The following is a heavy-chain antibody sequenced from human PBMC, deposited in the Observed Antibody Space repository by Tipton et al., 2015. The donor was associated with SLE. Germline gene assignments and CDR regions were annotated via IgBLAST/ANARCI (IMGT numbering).Heavy chain of an antibody. Sequence: TLSLTCTVSGGSISSYYWSWIRQPPGKGLEWIGYIYYSGSTNYNPSLKSRATISVDTSKNQFSLKLSSVTAADTAVYYCARVGASGAFDIWGQGTMVPVSS. CDR1: GGSISSYY. D-gene: IGHD3-16*01. V-gene: IGHV4-59*01. CDR2: IYYSGST. CDR3: ARVGASGAFDI. J-gene: IGHJ3*02.